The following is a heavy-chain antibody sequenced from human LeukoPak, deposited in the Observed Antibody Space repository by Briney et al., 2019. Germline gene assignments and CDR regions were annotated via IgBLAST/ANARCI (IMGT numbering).Heavy chain of an antibody. Sequence: GGSLRLSCAASGFTFSSYAMSWVRQAPGKGLEWVSAISGSGGSTYYADSVKGRFTIFRDNSKNTLYLQMNSLRAEDTAVYYCAKDLGGGKIAAAGRPFDYWGQGTLVTVSS. V-gene: IGHV3-23*01. D-gene: IGHD6-13*01. CDR1: GFTFSSYA. CDR2: ISGSGGST. CDR3: AKDLGGGKIAAAGRPFDY. J-gene: IGHJ4*02.